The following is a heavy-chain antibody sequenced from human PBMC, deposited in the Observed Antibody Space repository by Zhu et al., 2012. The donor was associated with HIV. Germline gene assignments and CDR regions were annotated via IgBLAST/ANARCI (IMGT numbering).Heavy chain of an antibody. J-gene: IGHJ5*02. V-gene: IGHV4-38-2*01. CDR2: IYHSGST. D-gene: IGHD3-10*01. CDR1: GYSISSGYY. CDR3: ARCPDYYGSGSSPWGFDP. Sequence: QVQLQESGPGLVKPSETLSLTCAVSGYSISSGYYWGWIRQPPGKGLEWIGSIYHSGSTYYNPSLKSRVTISVDTSKNQFSLKLSSVTAADTAVYYCARCPDYYGSGSSPWGFDPWGQGTLGHRSPQ.